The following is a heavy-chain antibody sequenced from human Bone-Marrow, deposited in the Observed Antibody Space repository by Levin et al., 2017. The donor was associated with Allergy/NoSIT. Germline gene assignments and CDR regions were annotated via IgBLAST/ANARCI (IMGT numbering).Heavy chain of an antibody. J-gene: IGHJ4*02. CDR3: AKDILITSTFGGVIVGFSFDY. D-gene: IGHD3-16*02. V-gene: IGHV3-9*01. Sequence: PGGSLRLSCAASGFTFDDYAMHWVRQAPGKGLEGVSGISWNSGSIGYADSVKGRFTISRDNAKNSLYLQMNSLRAEDTALYYCAKDILITSTFGGVIVGFSFDYWGQGTLVTVSS. CDR1: GFTFDDYA. CDR2: ISWNSGSI.